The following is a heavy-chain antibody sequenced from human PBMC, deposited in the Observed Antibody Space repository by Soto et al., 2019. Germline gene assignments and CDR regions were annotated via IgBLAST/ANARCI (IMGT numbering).Heavy chain of an antibody. V-gene: IGHV3-23*01. D-gene: IGHD5-12*01. CDR3: AKGYYSGYDLAYFDY. Sequence: EVQLLESGGGLVQPGGSLRLSCVAPGFTFSSYVMSWVRQAPGKGLEWVSAISGSGGSTYYADSVKGRFTISRDNSKNTLYLQLNSLRAEDTALYYCAKGYYSGYDLAYFDYWGQGTLVTVSS. CDR1: GFTFSSYV. CDR2: ISGSGGST. J-gene: IGHJ4*02.